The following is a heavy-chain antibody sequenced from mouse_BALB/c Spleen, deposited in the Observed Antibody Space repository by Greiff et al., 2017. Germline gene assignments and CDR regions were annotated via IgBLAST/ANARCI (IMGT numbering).Heavy chain of an antibody. Sequence: QVQLQQPGAELVRPGASVKLSCKASGYTFTSYWINWVKQRPGQGLEWIGNIYPSDSYTNYNQKFKDKATLTVDKSSSTAYMQLSSPTSEDSAVYYCTLYYDFLYAMDYWGQGTSVTVSS. CDR2: IYPSDSYT. V-gene: IGHV1-69*02. CDR3: TLYYDFLYAMDY. CDR1: GYTFTSYW. D-gene: IGHD2-4*01. J-gene: IGHJ4*01.